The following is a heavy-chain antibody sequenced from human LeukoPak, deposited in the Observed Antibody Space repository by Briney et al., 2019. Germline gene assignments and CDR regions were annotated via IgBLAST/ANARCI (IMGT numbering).Heavy chain of an antibody. V-gene: IGHV5-51*01. D-gene: IGHD1-26*01. Sequence: GESLRISCRGSGYNFITYWIGWVRQMPGKGLEWMGIIYPGDSDTRYSPSFQGQVTISADKSISTAYLQWSSLKASDTAMYYCARHWGLQPSYYYMDVWGKGTTVTVSS. CDR1: GYNFITYW. CDR2: IYPGDSDT. CDR3: ARHWGLQPSYYYMDV. J-gene: IGHJ6*03.